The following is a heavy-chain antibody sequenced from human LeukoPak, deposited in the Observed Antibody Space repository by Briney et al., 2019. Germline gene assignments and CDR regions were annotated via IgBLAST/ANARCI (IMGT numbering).Heavy chain of an antibody. CDR1: GHTFTSFY. V-gene: IGHV1-46*01. D-gene: IGHD3-10*01. Sequence: ASVKVSCKASGHTFTSFYMHWVRQAPGHGLEWMGVISPSGGSTTYAQKFQGRVTMTRDMSTSTAYMELSSLRSEDTAVYYCASYYGSGSYYFDYWGQGTLVTVSS. J-gene: IGHJ4*02. CDR2: ISPSGGST. CDR3: ASYYGSGSYYFDY.